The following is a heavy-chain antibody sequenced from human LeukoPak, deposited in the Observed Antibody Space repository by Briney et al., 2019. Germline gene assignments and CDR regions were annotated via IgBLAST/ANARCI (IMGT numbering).Heavy chain of an antibody. J-gene: IGHJ4*02. V-gene: IGHV3-7*03. CDR1: GFTFSNSW. D-gene: IGHD6-19*01. Sequence: PGGSLRLSCAASGFTFSNSWMKWVRKAPGRGLEWVASIKKDGSERYYVDSVKGRFTISRDNAKNSLYLQMNSLRAEDTAVYYCTKDSDWAIDYWGQGTLVTVSS. CDR2: IKKDGSER. CDR3: TKDSDWAIDY.